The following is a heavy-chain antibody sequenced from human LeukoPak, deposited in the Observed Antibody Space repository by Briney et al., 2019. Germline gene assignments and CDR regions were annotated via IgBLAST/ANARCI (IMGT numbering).Heavy chain of an antibody. V-gene: IGHV4-4*07. Sequence: PSETLSLTCTVSGGSISNDYWSWIRQPAGKGLEWIGRIYTSGSTNYNPSLKSRVTMSVGTSKNQSSLKLSSVTAADTAVYNCAKGREGSSGWFFDYWGQGTLVTVSS. CDR2: IYTSGST. CDR3: AKGREGSSGWFFDY. D-gene: IGHD6-19*01. J-gene: IGHJ4*02. CDR1: GGSISNDY.